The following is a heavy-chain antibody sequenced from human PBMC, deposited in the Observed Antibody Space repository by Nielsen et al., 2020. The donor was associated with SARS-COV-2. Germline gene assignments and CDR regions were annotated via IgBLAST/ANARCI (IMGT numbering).Heavy chain of an antibody. CDR3: ARDNPFTVWFGELTGRNAMDV. CDR2: ISSSSSYI. D-gene: IGHD3-10*01. J-gene: IGHJ6*02. V-gene: IGHV3-21*01. Sequence: GESLKISCAASGFTFSSYSMNWVRQAPGKGLEWVSSISSSSSYIYYADSVKGRFTISRDNAKNSLYLQMNSLRAEDTAVYYCARDNPFTVWFGELTGRNAMDVWGRGTAVNVSS. CDR1: GFTFSSYS.